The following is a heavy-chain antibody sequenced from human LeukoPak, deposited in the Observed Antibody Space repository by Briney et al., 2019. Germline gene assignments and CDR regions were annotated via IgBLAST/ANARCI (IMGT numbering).Heavy chain of an antibody. CDR1: GFTFSSYT. J-gene: IGHJ4*02. Sequence: PGGSLRLSCVASGFTFSSYTMNWVRQAPGKGLEWVSSISISSSYIYYADSVKGRFTISRDNAKNSLYLQLNSLRAEDTAVYYCARDGRSFYYDSSGYFYGSPPFDNWGQGTQVTVSS. V-gene: IGHV3-21*01. CDR2: ISISSSYI. CDR3: ARDGRSFYYDSSGYFYGSPPFDN. D-gene: IGHD3-22*01.